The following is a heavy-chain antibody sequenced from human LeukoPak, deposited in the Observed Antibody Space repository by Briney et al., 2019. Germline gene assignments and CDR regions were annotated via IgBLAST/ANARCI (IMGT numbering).Heavy chain of an antibody. CDR1: GFTITPYW. D-gene: IGHD5-18*01. CDR3: ARYNGFSLFAT. J-gene: IGHJ5*02. V-gene: IGHV3-74*01. CDR2: INSDGYST. Sequence: QTGGSLRLSCAASGFTITPYWMHWVRQVPGKGLVWVSRINSDGYSTNYADSVKGRFTISRDNAKNTLYLQINNLRADDTAVYYCARYNGFSLFATWGPGTLVTVSS.